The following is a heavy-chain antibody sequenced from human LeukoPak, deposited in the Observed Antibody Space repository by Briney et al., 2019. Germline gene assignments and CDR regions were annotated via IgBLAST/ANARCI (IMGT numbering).Heavy chain of an antibody. CDR2: ISGSAGSA. Sequence: GGSLRLSCVASGFTFSSYAMSWVRQGQGKGLEWVSAISGSAGSAYYADSVKGRFTISRDNSKNTLYLQMNSLRAEDTAVYYCAKGYYYDSSGYFGRAFDIWGQGTMVTVSS. V-gene: IGHV3-23*01. J-gene: IGHJ3*02. D-gene: IGHD3-22*01. CDR1: GFTFSSYA. CDR3: AKGYYYDSSGYFGRAFDI.